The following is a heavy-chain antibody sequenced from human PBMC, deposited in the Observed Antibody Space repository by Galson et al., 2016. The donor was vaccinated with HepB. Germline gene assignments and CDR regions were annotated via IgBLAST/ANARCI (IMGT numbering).Heavy chain of an antibody. CDR3: ARTLFYYGPGGTYDFDY. CDR1: GFSLSTSGMC. D-gene: IGHD3-10*01. CDR2: IDWDDDK. Sequence: PALVKPPQTLTLTCTFSGFSLSTSGMCVSWIRQPPGKALEWLARIDWDDDKYYSTSLKTRLTISKDTSKKQVVLRMTNMDPPDTATYYCARTLFYYGPGGTYDFDYWGNGTLVTVSS. J-gene: IGHJ4*01. V-gene: IGHV2-70*11.